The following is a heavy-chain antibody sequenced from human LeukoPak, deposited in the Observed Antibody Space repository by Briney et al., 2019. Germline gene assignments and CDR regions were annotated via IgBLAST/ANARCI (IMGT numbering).Heavy chain of an antibody. CDR2: INPSGGST. D-gene: IGHD4-17*01. CDR1: GGTFSSYA. Sequence: GSSVKVSCKASGGTFSSYAISWVRQAPGQGLEWMGVINPSGGSTSYAQKFQGRVTMTRDTSTSTVYMELSSLRSEDTAVYYCAYGDYEGGDYWGQGTLVTVSS. V-gene: IGHV1-46*03. CDR3: AYGDYEGGDY. J-gene: IGHJ4*02.